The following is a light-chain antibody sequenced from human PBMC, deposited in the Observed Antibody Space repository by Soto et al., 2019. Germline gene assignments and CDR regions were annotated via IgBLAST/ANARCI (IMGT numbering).Light chain of an antibody. J-gene: IGKJ1*01. Sequence: EKVMTQSPATLSVSPGERATLSCRASQSVRSNLAWYQQKPGRPPRLLIYDASTRATGIPSRFSGSGSGTEFTLTISSLKSEDFAVYYCQQYDNWPRTIGQGTKVDIK. CDR3: QQYDNWPRT. V-gene: IGKV3-15*01. CDR2: DAS. CDR1: QSVRSN.